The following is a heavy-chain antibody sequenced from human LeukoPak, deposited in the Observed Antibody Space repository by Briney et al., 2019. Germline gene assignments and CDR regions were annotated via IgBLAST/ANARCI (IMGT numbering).Heavy chain of an antibody. CDR2: IYYSGST. CDR1: GGSISSSSYY. D-gene: IGHD2/OR15-2a*01. J-gene: IGHJ4*02. CDR3: ARLTIYASGEDS. Sequence: SETLSLTCTVSGGSISSSSYYWGWIRQPPGKGLEWIGGIYYSGSTYYDPSLKSRVTISVDTSKNQFSLKLSSVTAADTAVYYCARLTIYASGEDSWGQRTLVTVSS. V-gene: IGHV4-39*01.